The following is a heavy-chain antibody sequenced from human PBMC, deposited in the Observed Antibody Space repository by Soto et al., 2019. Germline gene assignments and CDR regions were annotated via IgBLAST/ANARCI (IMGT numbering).Heavy chain of an antibody. J-gene: IGHJ5*02. D-gene: IGHD1-1*01. V-gene: IGHV4-30-2*01. CDR1: GGSISSGGYS. Sequence: QLQLQESGSGLVRPSQTLSLTCAVSGGSISSGGYSWNWIRQPPGKGLEWIGYIYHSGSTPYNPSLKRRVTISVDKSKNQFPLKLPSVTAADTAVYYCARDQLEGNWFDPWGQGTLVTVSS. CDR2: IYHSGST. CDR3: ARDQLEGNWFDP.